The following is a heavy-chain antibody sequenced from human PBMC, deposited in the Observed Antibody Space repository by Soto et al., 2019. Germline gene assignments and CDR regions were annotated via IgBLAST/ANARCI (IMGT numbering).Heavy chain of an antibody. CDR1: GFTFSSYX. V-gene: IGHV3-30-3*01. Sequence: XGSLRLSXAXSGFTFSSYXXXXVXXXPGKXLEWVAVIAYDGSNKYNADSVQGRFTISRDNSKNTLYLQMNSLRAEDTAVYYCARDMSXLXXMDVWGQGTTVTVSS. CDR3: ARDMSXLXXMDV. D-gene: IGHD3-10*02. CDR2: IAYDGSNK. J-gene: IGHJ6*01.